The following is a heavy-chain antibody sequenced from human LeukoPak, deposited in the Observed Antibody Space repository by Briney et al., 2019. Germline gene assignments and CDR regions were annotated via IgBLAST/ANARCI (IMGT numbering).Heavy chain of an antibody. J-gene: IGHJ6*03. CDR2: IKRKTDGGTA. V-gene: IGHV3-15*01. Sequence: PGGSLRLSCVVSGFPFTNAWMSWGRQAPGKGLEWVGRIKRKTDGGTADYAAPVRGTFTMWRDDARYALYLQMNSLQTEDTAVYYCTPDLMDVWGKGTTVTVSS. CDR1: GFPFTNAW. CDR3: TPDLMDV.